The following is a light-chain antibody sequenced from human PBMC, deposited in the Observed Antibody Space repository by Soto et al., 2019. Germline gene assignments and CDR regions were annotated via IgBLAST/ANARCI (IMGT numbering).Light chain of an antibody. CDR2: SAS. CDR3: QQTYSTPWT. J-gene: IGKJ1*01. V-gene: IGKV1-39*01. Sequence: DIQMTQSPASLSSSVGDRVTISCRSNRTISKYVNWYQQKPGEVPKLLSYSASTLQTAVPSRFSGTGSGTDLSLTVTSLQPEDFATYYCQQTYSTPWTFGQGTKVEVK. CDR1: RTISKY.